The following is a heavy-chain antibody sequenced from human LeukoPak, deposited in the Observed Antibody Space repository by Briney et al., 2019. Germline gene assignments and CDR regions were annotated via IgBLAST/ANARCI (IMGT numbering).Heavy chain of an antibody. Sequence: GGSLRLSCAASGFTFSSYAMHWVRQAPGKGLEWVAVISYDGSNKYYADSVKGRFTISRDNSKNTLYLQMNSLRAEDTAVYYCAREPPDTYSSSSKGNFYYYYYMDVWGKGTTVTVSS. CDR3: AREPPDTYSSSSKGNFYYYYYMDV. J-gene: IGHJ6*03. CDR1: GFTFSSYA. V-gene: IGHV3-30-3*01. D-gene: IGHD6-6*01. CDR2: ISYDGSNK.